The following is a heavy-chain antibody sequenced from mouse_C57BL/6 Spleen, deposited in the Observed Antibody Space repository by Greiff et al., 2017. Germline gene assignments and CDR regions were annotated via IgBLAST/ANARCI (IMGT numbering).Heavy chain of an antibody. CDR1: GYTFTSYW. D-gene: IGHD4-1*01. J-gene: IGHJ4*01. Sequence: VQLQQPGAELVRPGSSVKLSCKASGYTFTSYWMDWVKQRPGQGLEWIGNIYPSDSETHYNQKFKDKATLTVDKSSSTAYMQLSSLTSEDSAVDYCARERTGYYAMDYWGQGTSVTVSS. CDR3: ARERTGYYAMDY. V-gene: IGHV1-61*01. CDR2: IYPSDSET.